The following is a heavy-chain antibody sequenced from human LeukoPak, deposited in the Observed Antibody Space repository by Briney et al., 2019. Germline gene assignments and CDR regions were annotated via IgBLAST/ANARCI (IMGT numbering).Heavy chain of an antibody. V-gene: IGHV1-46*01. CDR2: INPSGGST. CDR1: GYTFTGYY. D-gene: IGHD4-23*01. J-gene: IGHJ4*02. CDR3: ARDLSGGNGDDY. Sequence: GASVKVSCKASGYTFTGYYMHWVRQAPGQGLEWMGIINPSGGSTSYAQKFQGRVTMTRDMSTSTVYMELSSLRSEDTAVYYCARDLSGGNGDDYWGQGTLVTVSS.